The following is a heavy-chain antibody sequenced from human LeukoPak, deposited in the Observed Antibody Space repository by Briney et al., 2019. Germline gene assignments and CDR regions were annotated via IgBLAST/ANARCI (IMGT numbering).Heavy chain of an antibody. D-gene: IGHD5-24*01. CDR1: GFTFSHYW. J-gene: IGHJ4*02. Sequence: GGSLRLSCVASGFTFSHYWMSWARQAPGKGPEWVADIKPDGSEKYYVDSVKGRFTISRDNAKNSVYLQMNSLRVEDTAVYHCARRVGSTGGNFDYWGQGTLVTVSS. CDR2: IKPDGSEK. V-gene: IGHV3-7*01. CDR3: ARRVGSTGGNFDY.